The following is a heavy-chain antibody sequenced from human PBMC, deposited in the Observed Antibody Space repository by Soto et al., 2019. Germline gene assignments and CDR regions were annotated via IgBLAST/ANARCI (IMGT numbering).Heavy chain of an antibody. CDR3: AKDFTPDSRWDIDY. D-gene: IGHD1-26*01. V-gene: IGHV3-23*01. CDR1: GFTFSIYT. Sequence: EVQLLESGGGSVQPAGSLRLSCAASGFTFSIYTMSWFRQAPGKGLEWVSSIYGNGRSTFYSASVKGRFTISRDNSGNTVYLQMSSLRAEDTAIYYCAKDFTPDSRWDIDYWGQGSLVTVSS. CDR2: IYGNGRST. J-gene: IGHJ4*02.